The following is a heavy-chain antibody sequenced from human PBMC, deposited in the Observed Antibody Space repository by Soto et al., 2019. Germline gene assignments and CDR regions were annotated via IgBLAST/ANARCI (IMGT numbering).Heavy chain of an antibody. CDR2: IYSGGST. J-gene: IGHJ6*02. CDR3: ASPHYTVTSPFSGMDV. D-gene: IGHD4-17*01. Sequence: GGSLRLSCAASGFTGSRNYMSWVRQAPGKGLEWVSVIYSGGSTYYADSVKGRFTISRDNSKNTLYLQMNSLRAEDTAVYYCASPHYTVTSPFSGMDVWGQGTTVTVSS. V-gene: IGHV3-53*01. CDR1: GFTGSRNY.